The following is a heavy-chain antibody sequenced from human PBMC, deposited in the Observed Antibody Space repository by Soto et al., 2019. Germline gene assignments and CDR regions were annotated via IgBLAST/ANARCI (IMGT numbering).Heavy chain of an antibody. Sequence: QVQLQQWGAGLLKPSETLSLTCAVYGGSFSGYYWSWIRQPPGKGLEWIGEINHSGSTNYNPSLKSRVTISVDTSKNQFSLKLSSMTAADTAVYYCARGGYDSSGYSSFDYWGQGTLVTVSS. CDR1: GGSFSGYY. V-gene: IGHV4-34*01. J-gene: IGHJ4*02. CDR2: INHSGST. CDR3: ARGGYDSSGYSSFDY. D-gene: IGHD3-22*01.